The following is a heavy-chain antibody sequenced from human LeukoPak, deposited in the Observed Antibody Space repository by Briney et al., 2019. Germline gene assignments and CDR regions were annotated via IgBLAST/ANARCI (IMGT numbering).Heavy chain of an antibody. J-gene: IGHJ6*02. Sequence: GASVKVSCKASGGTFSSYAISWVRQAPGQGLEWMGGIIPIFGTANYAQKFQGRVTITADESTSTAYMELSSLRSEDTAAYYCARVTVGDGDDYYYYGMDVWGQGTTVTVSS. D-gene: IGHD4-17*01. CDR3: ARVTVGDGDDYYYYGMDV. CDR1: GGTFSSYA. CDR2: IIPIFGTA. V-gene: IGHV1-69*13.